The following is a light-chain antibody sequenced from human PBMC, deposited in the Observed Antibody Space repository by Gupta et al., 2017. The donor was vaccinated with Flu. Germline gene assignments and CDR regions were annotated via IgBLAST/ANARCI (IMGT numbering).Light chain of an antibody. V-gene: IGKV3D-15*01. CDR1: QSLSTN. Sequence: ETVMTQSPATLSVSPGERAILSCRASQSLSTNLAWYQQKPGQAPRLLIKGASTRANGIPARFSGSGSGTEFTLTISSRQPEDFAVYYCQQENNWPQTFGQGTKVEIK. CDR3: QQENNWPQT. J-gene: IGKJ1*01. CDR2: GAS.